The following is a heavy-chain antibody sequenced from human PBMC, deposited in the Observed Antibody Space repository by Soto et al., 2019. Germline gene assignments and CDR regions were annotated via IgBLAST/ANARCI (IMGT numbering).Heavy chain of an antibody. CDR3: VRDTGFYDDAGQKYYYGMDV. Sequence: QLVESGGGLVKPGGSLRLSCAASGFTFSGYTMNWVRLAPGTGLECVSSISMSSSDIYYADSVKGRFTISRDNAKNSLSLQMNSLRAEDTAVYYCVRDTGFYDDAGQKYYYGMDVWGQGTTVTVS. D-gene: IGHD3-22*01. V-gene: IGHV3-21*02. J-gene: IGHJ6*02. CDR2: ISMSSSDI. CDR1: GFTFSGYT.